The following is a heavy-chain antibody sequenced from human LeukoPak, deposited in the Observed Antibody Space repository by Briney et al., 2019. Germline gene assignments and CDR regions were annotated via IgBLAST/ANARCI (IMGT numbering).Heavy chain of an antibody. V-gene: IGHV4-31*03. CDR3: ARDSTGSSWSNWYFDL. J-gene: IGHJ2*01. D-gene: IGHD6-13*01. Sequence: PSETLSLTCTVSGGSISSGGYYWSWIRQHPGKGLEWIGYIYYSGSTYYNPSLKSRVTISVDTSKNQFSLKLSSVTAADTAVYYCARDSTGSSWSNWYFDLWGRGTLVTVSS. CDR1: GGSISSGGYY. CDR2: IYYSGST.